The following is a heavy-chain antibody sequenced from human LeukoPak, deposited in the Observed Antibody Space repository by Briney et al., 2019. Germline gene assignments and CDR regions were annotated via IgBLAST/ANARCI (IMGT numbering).Heavy chain of an antibody. V-gene: IGHV4-31*03. D-gene: IGHD3-22*01. CDR2: IYYSGST. Sequence: TLSLTCTVSGGSISSGGYYWSWIRRHAGKGLEWIGYIYYSGSTYYNPSLKSRVTISVDTSKNQFSLKLSSVTAADTAVYYCARVRGITMIVVVISTIPVGYFDLWGRGTLVTVSS. CDR3: ARVRGITMIVVVISTIPVGYFDL. CDR1: GGSISSGGYY. J-gene: IGHJ2*01.